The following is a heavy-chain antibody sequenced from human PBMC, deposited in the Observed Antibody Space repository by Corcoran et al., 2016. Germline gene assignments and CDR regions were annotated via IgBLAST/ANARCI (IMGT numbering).Heavy chain of an antibody. D-gene: IGHD2-8*01. V-gene: IGHV1-18*01. CDR3: AGDLVDIVLMVYAGGGAFDI. CDR1: GYTFTSYG. J-gene: IGHJ3*02. CDR2: ISAYNGNT. Sequence: QVQLVQSGAEVEKPGASVKVSCKASGYTFTSYGISWVRQAPGQGLEWMGWISAYNGNTNYAQKLQGRVTMTTATSTSTAYMELRSLRSDATAGYSCAGDLVDIVLMVYAGGGAFDIWGQGTMVTVSS.